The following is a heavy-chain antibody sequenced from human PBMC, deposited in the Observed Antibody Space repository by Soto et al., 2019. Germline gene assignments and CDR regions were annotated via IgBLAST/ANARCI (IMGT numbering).Heavy chain of an antibody. CDR2: INAGNGNT. J-gene: IGHJ4*02. CDR1: GYTFTSYA. D-gene: IGHD5-12*01. Sequence: QVQLVQSGAEVKKPGASVKVSCKASGYTFTSYAMHWVRQAPGQRLEWIGWINAGNGNTKYSQKFQGRVTINRDTSASAAYMDLGCMRCDETAVDYCAREQGDGGDDFVFDYWGQGSLCTVSS. V-gene: IGHV1-3*01. CDR3: AREQGDGGDDFVFDY.